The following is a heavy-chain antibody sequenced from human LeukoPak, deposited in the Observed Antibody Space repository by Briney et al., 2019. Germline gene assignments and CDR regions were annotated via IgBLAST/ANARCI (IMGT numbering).Heavy chain of an antibody. D-gene: IGHD5-18*01. Sequence: GSLRLSCAASGFTFSSYEMNWVRQAPGKGLEWVSYISSSGSTIYYADSVKGRFTISRDNAKNSLYLQMNSLRAEDTAVYYCARALNSYGRIGFDYWGQGTLVTVSS. CDR2: ISSSGSTI. CDR3: ARALNSYGRIGFDY. J-gene: IGHJ4*02. V-gene: IGHV3-48*03. CDR1: GFTFSSYE.